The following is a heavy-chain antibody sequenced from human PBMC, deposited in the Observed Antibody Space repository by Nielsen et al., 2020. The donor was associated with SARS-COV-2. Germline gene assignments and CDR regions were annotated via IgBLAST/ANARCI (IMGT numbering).Heavy chain of an antibody. J-gene: IGHJ6*02. CDR2: IYSGGRT. Sequence: WIRQPPGKGLEWVSVIYSGGRTYNADSVKGRFTVSRDNSKNTLYLQMNSLRAEDTAVYYCARDLKYYDFWSGYPTYWGYYGMDVWGQGTTVTVSS. CDR3: ARDLKYYDFWSGYPTYWGYYGMDV. V-gene: IGHV3-53*01. D-gene: IGHD3-3*01.